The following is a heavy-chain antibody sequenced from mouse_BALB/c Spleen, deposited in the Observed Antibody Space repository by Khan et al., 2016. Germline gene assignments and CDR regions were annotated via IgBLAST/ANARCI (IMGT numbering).Heavy chain of an antibody. CDR3: ARGDYDGYYAMDY. D-gene: IGHD2-4*01. Sequence: LVRTGASVKISCKASGYSFTGYYIHWVKQSHGRVLSLIGYISCYNGATNYSQKFRGKATFTVDTSSSTAYMQFNRLTSEDSAVYYCARGDYDGYYAMDYWGQGTSVTVSS. J-gene: IGHJ4*01. CDR2: ISCYNGAT. V-gene: IGHV1S34*01. CDR1: GYSFTGYY.